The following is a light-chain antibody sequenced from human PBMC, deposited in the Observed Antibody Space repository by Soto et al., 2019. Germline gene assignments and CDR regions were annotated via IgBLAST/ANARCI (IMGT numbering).Light chain of an antibody. Sequence: QSVLTQPPSVSGAPGQRVTISCTGSSSNIGAGFDVHWYQHLPGTAPKVLIYGYSNRPSGVSDRFSGSKADTSASLAITGLQAEDEADYYCQSYDTSLSSVVFGGETKVTVL. J-gene: IGLJ2*01. CDR1: SSNIGAGFD. CDR3: QSYDTSLSSVV. V-gene: IGLV1-40*01. CDR2: GYS.